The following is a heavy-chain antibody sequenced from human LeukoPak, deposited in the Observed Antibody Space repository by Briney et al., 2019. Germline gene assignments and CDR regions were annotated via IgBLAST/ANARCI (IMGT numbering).Heavy chain of an antibody. CDR1: GGSISSGDYY. CDR2: IYCSGST. CDR3: ARVATFGENYYFDY. Sequence: SETLSLTCTVSGGSISSGDYYWSWIRQPPGKGLEWIGYIYCSGSTYYNPSLKSRVTISVDTSKNQFSLKLSSVTAADTAVYYCARVATFGENYYFDYWGQGTLVTVSS. J-gene: IGHJ4*02. D-gene: IGHD3-16*01. V-gene: IGHV4-30-4*01.